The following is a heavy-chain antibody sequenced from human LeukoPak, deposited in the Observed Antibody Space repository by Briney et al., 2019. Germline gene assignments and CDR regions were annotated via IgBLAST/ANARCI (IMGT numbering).Heavy chain of an antibody. CDR3: TTVSIAYYYMDV. J-gene: IGHJ6*03. CDR1: GGSISSYY. V-gene: IGHV4-59*01. D-gene: IGHD2-8*01. Sequence: PSETLSLTCTVPGGSISSYYWSWIRQPPGKGLGWIGYIYYSGSTKYNTSLKSRVTISVETSTKQFSLKLSSITAADTAVYYFTTVSIAYYYMDVWGKGNTVTISS. CDR2: IYYSGST.